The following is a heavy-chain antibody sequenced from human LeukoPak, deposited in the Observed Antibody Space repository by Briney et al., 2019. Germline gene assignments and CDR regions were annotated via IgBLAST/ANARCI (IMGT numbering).Heavy chain of an antibody. D-gene: IGHD3-22*01. J-gene: IGHJ4*02. CDR1: GASISSYY. V-gene: IGHV4-59*01. Sequence: SETLSLICTVSGASISSYYWSWIRQPPGKGPEWIGDIYYSGSIKYNPSLKSRVTMSVDTSKNQFSLKLSSVTAADTAIYYCARENPSGYYNRPIDYWGQGTLVTVSS. CDR3: ARENPSGYYNRPIDY. CDR2: IYYSGSI.